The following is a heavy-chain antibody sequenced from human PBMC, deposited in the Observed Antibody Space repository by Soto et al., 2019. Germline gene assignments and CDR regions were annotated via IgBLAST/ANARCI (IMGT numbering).Heavy chain of an antibody. J-gene: IGHJ4*02. CDR3: VRDAYGVDY. D-gene: IGHD4-17*01. CDR1: GFTFSNYW. V-gene: IGHV3-74*01. CDR2: INSDGSST. Sequence: EVQLVESGGGLVQPGGSLRLSCAASGFTFSNYWMQWVRQAPGKGLVWVSHINSDGSSTTYADSVKGRFTISRDNAKNTLDLQMNRLRAEDTAVYYCVRDAYGVDYWGQGTLVTVSS.